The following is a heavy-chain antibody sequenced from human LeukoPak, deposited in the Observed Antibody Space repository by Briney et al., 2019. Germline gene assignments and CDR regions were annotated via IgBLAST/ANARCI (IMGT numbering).Heavy chain of an antibody. V-gene: IGHV4-59*08. Sequence: SETLSLTCTVSGGSISSCYWSWIRQPPGKGVEWSGYIYYSGGTNYNPSLKSRVTISVDTSKPQFSLKLSSVTAADTAVYYCASNYYGSGSLDYWGQGNLVTVSS. J-gene: IGHJ4*02. CDR2: IYYSGGT. D-gene: IGHD3-10*01. CDR1: GGSISSCY. CDR3: ASNYYGSGSLDY.